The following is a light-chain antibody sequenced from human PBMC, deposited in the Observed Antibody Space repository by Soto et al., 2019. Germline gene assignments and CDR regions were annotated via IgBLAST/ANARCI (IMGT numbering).Light chain of an antibody. J-gene: IGKJ1*01. CDR1: QSVSSSY. Sequence: EIVLTQSPGTLSLSPGERATLSCRASQSVSSSYLAWYQQKTGQAPRLLIYGASSRATGIPDRFSGSGSGTDFTLTISRLEPEDFAVYYCQQYGSSGSWTFGQGTKVEIK. V-gene: IGKV3-20*01. CDR3: QQYGSSGSWT. CDR2: GAS.